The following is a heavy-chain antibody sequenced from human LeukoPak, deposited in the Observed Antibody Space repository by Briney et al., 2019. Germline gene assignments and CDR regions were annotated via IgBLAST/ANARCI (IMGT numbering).Heavy chain of an antibody. V-gene: IGHV4-34*01. CDR3: ARHASTVTNEYFDY. CDR2: INHSGST. CDR1: GGSFSGYY. D-gene: IGHD4-11*01. J-gene: IGHJ4*02. Sequence: SETLSLTCAVYGGSFSGYYWSWIRQPPGKGLEWIGEINHSGSTNYNPSLKSRVTISVDTSKNQFSLKLSSVTAADTAVYYCARHASTVTNEYFDYWGQGTLVTVSS.